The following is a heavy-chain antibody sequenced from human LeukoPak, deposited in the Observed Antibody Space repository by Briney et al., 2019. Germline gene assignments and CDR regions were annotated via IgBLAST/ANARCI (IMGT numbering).Heavy chain of an antibody. Sequence: GGSLRLSCAASGFTFSSYSMNWVRQAPGKGLEWVSSISSSSSYIYYADSVKGRFTISRDNAKNSLYLQMNSLRAEDTPVYYCARDRAGTYSSWFDPWGQGTLVTVSS. V-gene: IGHV3-21*01. J-gene: IGHJ5*02. CDR1: GFTFSSYS. CDR2: ISSSSSYI. CDR3: ARDRAGTYSSWFDP. D-gene: IGHD1-7*01.